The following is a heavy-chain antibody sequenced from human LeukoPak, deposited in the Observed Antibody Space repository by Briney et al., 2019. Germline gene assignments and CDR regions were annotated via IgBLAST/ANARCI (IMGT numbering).Heavy chain of an antibody. CDR1: GFTFSSYW. Sequence: GGSLRLSCAATGFTFSSYWMSWVRQAPGKGLEWVAIIKQDGSEKYYVDSVEGRFTISRDNAKNSLYLQMNSLRAEDTAVYYCARELIHGDYETYYFDYWGQGTLVTVSS. CDR2: IKQDGSEK. V-gene: IGHV3-7*01. CDR3: ARELIHGDYETYYFDY. D-gene: IGHD4-17*01. J-gene: IGHJ4*02.